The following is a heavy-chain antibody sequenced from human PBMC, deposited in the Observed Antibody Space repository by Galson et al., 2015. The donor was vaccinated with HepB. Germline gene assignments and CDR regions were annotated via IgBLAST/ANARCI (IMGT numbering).Heavy chain of an antibody. J-gene: IGHJ6*02. CDR2: IKSKTDGGTT. V-gene: IGHV3-15*01. CDR1: GFTFSNAW. Sequence: SLRLSCAASGFTFSNAWMSWVRQAPGKGLEWVGRIKSKTDGGTTDYAAPAKGRFTISRDDSKNTLYLQMNSLRAEDTAVYYCARDHRRFLEWLPYYYYYGMDVWGQGTTVTVSS. D-gene: IGHD3-3*01. CDR3: ARDHRRFLEWLPYYYYYGMDV.